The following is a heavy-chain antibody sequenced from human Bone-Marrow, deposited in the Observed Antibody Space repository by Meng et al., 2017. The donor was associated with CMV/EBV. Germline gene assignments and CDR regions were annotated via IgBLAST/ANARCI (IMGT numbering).Heavy chain of an antibody. V-gene: IGHV4-39*07. CDR1: GGSISSSSYY. Sequence: GSLRLSCTVSGGSISSSSYYWGWIRQPPGKGLEWIGSIYYSGSTYYNPSLKSRVTISVDTSKNQFSLKLSSVTAADTAVYYCASDGGMVRGVRSYYYYYGMDVWGQGTTVTVSS. CDR3: ASDGGMVRGVRSYYYYYGMDV. D-gene: IGHD3-10*01. J-gene: IGHJ6*02. CDR2: IYYSGST.